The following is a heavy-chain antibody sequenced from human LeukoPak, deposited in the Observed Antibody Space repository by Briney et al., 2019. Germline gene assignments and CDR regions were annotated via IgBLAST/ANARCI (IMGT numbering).Heavy chain of an antibody. CDR1: GYTFTGYY. V-gene: IGHV1-2*02. Sequence: GASVKVSCKASGYTFTGYYMHWVRQAPGQGLEWMGWINPNSGGTNYAQKFQGRVTMTRDTSISTAYMELSRLRSDDTAVYYCARVAPYYYYYMDVWGKGTTVTISS. CDR3: ARVAPYYYYYMDV. J-gene: IGHJ6*03. CDR2: INPNSGGT.